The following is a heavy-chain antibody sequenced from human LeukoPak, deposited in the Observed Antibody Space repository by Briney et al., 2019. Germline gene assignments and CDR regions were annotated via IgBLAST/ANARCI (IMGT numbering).Heavy chain of an antibody. D-gene: IGHD6-19*01. J-gene: IGHJ4*02. Sequence: GGSLRLSCAASGFTFGSYAMSWVRQAPGKGLKCVSAISSSGGSTYYADSVKGRFTISRDNSKNTLYLQMNSLRAEDTAVYYCAKDLVRGIAVAGNYFDYWGQGTLVTVSS. CDR3: AKDLVRGIAVAGNYFDY. CDR2: ISSSGGST. CDR1: GFTFGSYA. V-gene: IGHV3-23*01.